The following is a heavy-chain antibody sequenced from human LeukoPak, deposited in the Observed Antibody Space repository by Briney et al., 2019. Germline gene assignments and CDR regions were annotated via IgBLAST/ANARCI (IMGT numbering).Heavy chain of an antibody. CDR1: GFTFSSYW. Sequence: GGSLRLSCAASGFTFSSYWTSWVRQAPGKGLEWVANIKQDGSEKYYVDSVKGRFTISRDNAKNSLYLQMNSLRAEDTAVYYCARDPDFWSGYSDYWGQGTLVTVSS. CDR3: ARDPDFWSGYSDY. D-gene: IGHD3-3*01. V-gene: IGHV3-7*01. CDR2: IKQDGSEK. J-gene: IGHJ4*02.